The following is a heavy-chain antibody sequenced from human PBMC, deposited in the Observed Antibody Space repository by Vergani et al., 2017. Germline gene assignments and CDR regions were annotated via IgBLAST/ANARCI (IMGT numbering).Heavy chain of an antibody. D-gene: IGHD3-10*01. CDR2: IKSKTDGGTT. V-gene: IGHV3-15*01. Sequence: EVQLVESGGGLVKPGGSLRLSCAASGFTFSNAWMSWVRKAPGKGLEWVGRIKSKTDGGTTDYAAPVNGIFTISRDDSKNTLYLQMNSLKTEDTAVYYCTTVHGSGSPGDYWGQGTLVTVSS. CDR3: TTVHGSGSPGDY. J-gene: IGHJ4*02. CDR1: GFTFSNAW.